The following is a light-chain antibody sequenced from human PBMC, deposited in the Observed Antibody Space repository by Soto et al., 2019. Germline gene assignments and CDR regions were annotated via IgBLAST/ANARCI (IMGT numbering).Light chain of an antibody. CDR2: GAS. J-gene: IGKJ1*01. CDR1: QSVSNNY. CDR3: QQYGSSGT. Sequence: VLTQSPGTLSLSPGEIATLSCRASQSVSNNYLAWYQQKPGQAPRLLIYGASNRATGIPDRFSGSGSGTDFTLTISRLEPEDFAVYYCQQYGSSGTFGQGTKVDIK. V-gene: IGKV3-20*01.